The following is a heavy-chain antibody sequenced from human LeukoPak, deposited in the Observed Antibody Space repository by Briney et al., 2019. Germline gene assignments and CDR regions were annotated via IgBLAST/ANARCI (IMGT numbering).Heavy chain of an antibody. J-gene: IGHJ3*02. Sequence: SETLSLTCAVYGGSFSGYYWSWIRQPPGKGLEWIGEINHSGSTNYNPSLKSRVTISLDTSKNQFSLKLSSVTAADTAVYYCARGLVRQLAKKSAFDIWGQGTMVTVSS. CDR2: INHSGST. D-gene: IGHD6-13*01. CDR1: GGSFSGYY. CDR3: ARGLVRQLAKKSAFDI. V-gene: IGHV4-34*01.